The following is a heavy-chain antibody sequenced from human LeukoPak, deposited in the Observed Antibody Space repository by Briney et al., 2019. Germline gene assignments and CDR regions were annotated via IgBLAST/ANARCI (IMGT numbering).Heavy chain of an antibody. Sequence: QAGGSLRLSCVGSGFTLSSYAMSWVRQAPGKGLEWVSAISGSGTRTYYADFVKGRFTISRDNSKNTLYLQMNSLRAEDTAVYYCAKAPTKEEEWLLLNYFDYWGQGTLVTVSS. CDR1: GFTLSSYA. CDR2: ISGSGTRT. V-gene: IGHV3-23*01. D-gene: IGHD3-22*01. J-gene: IGHJ4*02. CDR3: AKAPTKEEEWLLLNYFDY.